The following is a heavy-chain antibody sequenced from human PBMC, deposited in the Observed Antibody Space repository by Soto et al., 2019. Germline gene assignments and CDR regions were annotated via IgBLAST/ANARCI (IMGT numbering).Heavy chain of an antibody. J-gene: IGHJ4*02. CDR2: INYRGTT. V-gene: IGHV4-31*03. CDR3: ARDAPGVAPY. D-gene: IGHD2-15*01. Sequence: TSETLSLTCTVSGGSIIDGQTYLNWIRQHPERGLEWMGYINYRGTTNYSPALKSRILISIDTSKNQFSLRLSSVTVADTAVYYCARDAPGVAPYWGQGTLVTVSS. CDR1: GGSIIDGQTY.